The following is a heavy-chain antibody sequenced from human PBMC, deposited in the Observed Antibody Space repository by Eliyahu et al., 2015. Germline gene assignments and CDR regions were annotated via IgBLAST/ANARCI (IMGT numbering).Heavy chain of an antibody. D-gene: IGHD3-16*01. J-gene: IGHJ5*02. Sequence: QVQLQESGPGLVKPSETLPLTCTVSGGSISNYYWSWIRQPPGKGLEWIGYXYYNGSPNYSPSLKSRVTISVDTSKNQFSLKLSSVTAADTAVYYCARGGTDWFDPWGQGTLVTVSS. V-gene: IGHV4-59*01. CDR2: XYYNGSP. CDR3: ARGGTDWFDP. CDR1: GGSISNYY.